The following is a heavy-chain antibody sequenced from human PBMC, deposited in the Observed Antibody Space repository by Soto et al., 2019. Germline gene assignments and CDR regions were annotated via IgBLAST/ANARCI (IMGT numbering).Heavy chain of an antibody. CDR1: GGSISSGGYS. CDR3: ARDQLEGNWFDP. CDR2: IYHSGYT. D-gene: IGHD1-1*01. V-gene: IGHV4-30-2*01. Sequence: SETLSLTCTVSGGSISSGGYSWNWIRQAPGKGLEWIGYIYHSGYTLYNPSLKGRVTISVDKSKNHFSLNLTSVTAADTAVYYCARDQLEGNWFDPWGQGTLVTVS. J-gene: IGHJ5*02.